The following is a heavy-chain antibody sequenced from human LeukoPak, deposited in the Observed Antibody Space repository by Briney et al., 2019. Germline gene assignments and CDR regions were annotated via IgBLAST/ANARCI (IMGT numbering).Heavy chain of an antibody. J-gene: IGHJ5*02. V-gene: IGHV4-34*01. CDR1: GGSFSGYY. D-gene: IGHD3-10*01. Sequence: SETLSLTCAVYGGSFSGYYWSWIRQPPGKGLEWIGEINHSGSTNYNPPLTSRVTISVDTSKNQFSLKLSSVTAADTAVYYCARLGVCWFDPWGQGTLVTVSS. CDR2: INHSGST. CDR3: ARLGVCWFDP.